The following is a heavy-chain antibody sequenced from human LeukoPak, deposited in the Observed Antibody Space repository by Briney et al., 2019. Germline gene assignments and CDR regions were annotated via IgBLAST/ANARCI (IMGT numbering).Heavy chain of an antibody. CDR1: GFTFSSYS. CDR2: ISSSSSYI. J-gene: IGHJ4*02. Sequence: AGGSLRLSCAASGFTFSSYSMSWVRQAPGKGLEWVSSISSSSSYIYHADSVKGRFTISRDNAKNSLYLQMNSLRAEDTAVYYCARIGDSQYYFDYWGQGTLVTVSS. V-gene: IGHV3-21*01. D-gene: IGHD5-18*01. CDR3: ARIGDSQYYFDY.